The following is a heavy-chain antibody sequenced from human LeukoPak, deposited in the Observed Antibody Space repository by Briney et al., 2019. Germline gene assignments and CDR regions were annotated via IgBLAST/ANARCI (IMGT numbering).Heavy chain of an antibody. Sequence: GGSLRLSCAASAFTFSSYAMHWVRQAPGKGLEYVSAISSNGGSTYYANSVKGRFTISRDNSKNTLYLQMGSLRAEDMAVYYCAREGYYDFWSSPLPLDYRGQGTLVTVSS. CDR3: AREGYYDFWSSPLPLDY. D-gene: IGHD3-3*01. CDR2: ISSNGGST. J-gene: IGHJ4*02. CDR1: AFTFSSYA. V-gene: IGHV3-64*01.